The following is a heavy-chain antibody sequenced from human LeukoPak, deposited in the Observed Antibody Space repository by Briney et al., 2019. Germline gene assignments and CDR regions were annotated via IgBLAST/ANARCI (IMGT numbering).Heavy chain of an antibody. D-gene: IGHD4-17*01. V-gene: IGHV3-53*01. CDR2: IYTGGNT. J-gene: IGHJ6*02. CDR1: GFIVSSSY. CDR3: AKHQGDYVYYYSGVGV. Sequence: GGSLRLSCAASGFIVSSSYMSWVRQAPGKGLEWVSVIYTGGNTYYADSVKGRFTISRDNSKNTLYLQMNSLRAEDTALYYCAKHQGDYVYYYSGVGVWGQGTTVTVSS.